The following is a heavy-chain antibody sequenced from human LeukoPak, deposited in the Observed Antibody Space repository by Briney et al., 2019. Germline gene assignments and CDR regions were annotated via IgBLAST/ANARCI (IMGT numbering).Heavy chain of an antibody. D-gene: IGHD6-19*01. J-gene: IGHJ4*02. Sequence: SETLSLTCTVSGGSISGWYWSWIRQPPGKGLEWIGNIYGSGYTNYNPSLKSRVTMSIDTSKNHFSLKLTSVTAADTATYYCAGETSLAGFASGLGFNYWGQGILVSVSS. CDR2: IYGSGYT. V-gene: IGHV4-59*01. CDR3: AGETSLAGFASGLGFNY. CDR1: GGSISGWY.